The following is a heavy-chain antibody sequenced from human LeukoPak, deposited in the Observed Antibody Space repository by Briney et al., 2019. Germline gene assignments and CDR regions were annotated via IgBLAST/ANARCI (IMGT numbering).Heavy chain of an antibody. CDR1: GFTVSNRY. Sequence: GGSLRLSCAASGFTVSNRYLTWVRQAPGKGLEWVSVIYSDGSTFYADSVKGRFTISRDNSKNTLYLQMNSLRAEDTAVYYCARDPQSSQQQVSYWGQVTLVTVPS. D-gene: IGHD6-13*01. V-gene: IGHV3-53*01. J-gene: IGHJ4*02. CDR2: IYSDGST. CDR3: ARDPQSSQQQVSY.